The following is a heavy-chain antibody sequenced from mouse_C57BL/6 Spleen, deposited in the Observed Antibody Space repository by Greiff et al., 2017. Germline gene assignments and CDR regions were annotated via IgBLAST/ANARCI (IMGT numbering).Heavy chain of an antibody. CDR3: ASPLYYYGERYFDV. J-gene: IGHJ1*03. D-gene: IGHD1-1*01. CDR1: GYTFTSYW. CDR2: INPSNGGT. V-gene: IGHV1-53*01. Sequence: VQLQQPGTELVKPGASVKLSCKASGYTFTSYWMHWVKQRPGQGLEWIGNINPSNGGTNYNEKFKSKATLTVDKSSSTAYMQLSSLTSEDSAVYYCASPLYYYGERYFDVWGTGTTVTVSS.